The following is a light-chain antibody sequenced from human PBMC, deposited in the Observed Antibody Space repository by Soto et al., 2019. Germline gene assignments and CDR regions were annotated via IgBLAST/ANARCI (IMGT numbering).Light chain of an antibody. Sequence: DLQMTQSPSTLSGSVGDRVTITCRASQTISSWLAWYQQKPGKAPKLLIYKASTLKSGVPSRFSGIGSGKEFTLTISSLQPDDFATYYCQHYNSYSAAFGQGTKVELK. CDR1: QTISSW. CDR2: KAS. V-gene: IGKV1-5*03. CDR3: QHYNSYSAA. J-gene: IGKJ1*01.